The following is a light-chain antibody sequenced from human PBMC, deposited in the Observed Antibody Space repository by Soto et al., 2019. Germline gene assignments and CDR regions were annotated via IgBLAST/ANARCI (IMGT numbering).Light chain of an antibody. CDR3: QQRSNWPRT. CDR2: DAS. CDR1: QSVSSY. Sequence: EIVLTQSPATLSLSPGERATLSCRASQSVSSYLAWYQQKPGQAPRHLIYDASNSATGIPARFSSSGSGTDFTLTISSLEPEDFAVYYCQQRSNWPRTFGQGTKLEIK. V-gene: IGKV3-11*01. J-gene: IGKJ2*01.